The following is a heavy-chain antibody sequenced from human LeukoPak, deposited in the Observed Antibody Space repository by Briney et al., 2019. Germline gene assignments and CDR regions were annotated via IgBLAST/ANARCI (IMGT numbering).Heavy chain of an antibody. J-gene: IGHJ6*02. D-gene: IGHD6-13*01. Sequence: GGSLRLSCAASGFTFSSYWMSWVRQAPGKGLEWVANIKQDGSERYYVDSVKGRFTISRDNAKNSLYLQMNSLRAEDTAVYYCASLSSSPAGYYYYGMDVWGQGTTVTVSS. V-gene: IGHV3-7*01. CDR3: ASLSSSPAGYYYYGMDV. CDR2: IKQDGSER. CDR1: GFTFSSYW.